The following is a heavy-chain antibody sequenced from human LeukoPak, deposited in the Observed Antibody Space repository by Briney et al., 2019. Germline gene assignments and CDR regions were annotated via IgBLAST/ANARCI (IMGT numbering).Heavy chain of an antibody. J-gene: IGHJ6*03. V-gene: IGHV3-66*02. CDR2: IYSGGST. CDR3: ARGLGGSTSPYYYYYMDF. Sequence: GGSLRLSCAASGFTVSSNYMSWVRQAPGKGLEWVSVIYSGGSTYYADFVKGRFTISRDNSKNTLYLQMDSLRAEDTAVYYCARGLGGSTSPYYYYYMDFWGKGTTVTVSS. D-gene: IGHD2-2*01. CDR1: GFTVSSNY.